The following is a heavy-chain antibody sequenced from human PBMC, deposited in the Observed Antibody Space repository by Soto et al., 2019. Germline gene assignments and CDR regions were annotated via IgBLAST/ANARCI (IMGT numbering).Heavy chain of an antibody. D-gene: IGHD2-2*02. Sequence: SVKVSCKASGGTFSSYAISWVRQAPGQGLEWMGGIIPIFGTANYAQKFQGRVTITADESTSTAYMELSSLRSEDTAVYYCARAGGCSSTSCYTEFDYWGQGTLVTVSS. CDR2: IIPIFGTA. CDR3: ARAGGCSSTSCYTEFDY. CDR1: GGTFSSYA. J-gene: IGHJ4*02. V-gene: IGHV1-69*13.